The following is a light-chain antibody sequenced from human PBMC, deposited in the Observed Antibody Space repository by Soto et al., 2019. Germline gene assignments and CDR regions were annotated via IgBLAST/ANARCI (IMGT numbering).Light chain of an antibody. CDR3: QQYNSWPPIT. V-gene: IGKV3-15*01. CDR1: QSVNIY. Sequence: EIVMTQSPATLSVSPGERATLSCSASQSVNIYLAWYQQKPGQAPRLLIYGASTRATGIPARFSGSGSGTEFTLTISSLQSEDFAVYYCQQYNSWPPITFGGGTKVDIK. CDR2: GAS. J-gene: IGKJ4*01.